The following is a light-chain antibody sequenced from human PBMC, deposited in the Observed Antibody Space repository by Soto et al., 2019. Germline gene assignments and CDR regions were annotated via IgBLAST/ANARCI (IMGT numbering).Light chain of an antibody. CDR3: GTWDSSLSVGV. CDR2: DKN. J-gene: IGLJ2*01. CDR1: SSNIGKNY. V-gene: IGLV1-51*01. Sequence: QSVLTQPPSVSAAPGQKVTIPCSGSSSNIGKNYVSWYQQLPGTVPKLLIFDKNERPSGIPDRFSGSKSGTSATLGITGLQTGDEADYYCGTWDSSLSVGVFGGGTQLTVL.